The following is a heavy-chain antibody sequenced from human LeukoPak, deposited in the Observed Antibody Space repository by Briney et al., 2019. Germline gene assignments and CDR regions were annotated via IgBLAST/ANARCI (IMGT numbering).Heavy chain of an antibody. J-gene: IGHJ3*02. CDR3: VRGVSISSSWYNDI. V-gene: IGHV3-11*01. CDR1: GFTFSDYY. D-gene: IGHD6-13*01. Sequence: PGGSLRLSCAASGFTFSDYYMNWIRQALGKGLEWVSYISRGGSTTYYADPVKGRFTISRDNAKNSLYLQMNSLRAEDTAVYYCVRGVSISSSWYNDIWGQGTMVTVSS. CDR2: ISRGGSTT.